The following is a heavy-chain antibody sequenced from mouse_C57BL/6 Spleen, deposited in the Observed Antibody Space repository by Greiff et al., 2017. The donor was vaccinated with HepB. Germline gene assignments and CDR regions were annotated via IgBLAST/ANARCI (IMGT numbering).Heavy chain of an antibody. J-gene: IGHJ3*01. CDR2: IDPSDSYT. CDR1: GYTFTSYW. D-gene: IGHD3-2*02. CDR3: ARAQATWAWFAY. V-gene: IGHV1-50*01. Sequence: VKLQQPGAELVKPRASVKLSCKASGYTFTSYWMQWVKQRPGQGLEWIGEIDPSDSYTNYNQKFKGKATLTVDTSSSTAYMQLSSLTSEDSAVYYCARAQATWAWFAYWGQGTLVTVSA.